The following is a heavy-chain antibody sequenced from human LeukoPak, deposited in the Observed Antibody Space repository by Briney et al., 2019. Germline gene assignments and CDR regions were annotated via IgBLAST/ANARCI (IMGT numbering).Heavy chain of an antibody. V-gene: IGHV3-64*01. Sequence: HPGGSLRLSCAASGFTFSSYAMHWVRQAPGKGLEYVSAISSNRGSTYYANSVKGRFTISRDNSKNTLYLQMGSLRAEDMAVYYCARGRSSGWYRAFDIWGQGTMVTVSS. CDR3: ARGRSSGWYRAFDI. D-gene: IGHD6-19*01. J-gene: IGHJ3*02. CDR2: ISSNRGST. CDR1: GFTFSSYA.